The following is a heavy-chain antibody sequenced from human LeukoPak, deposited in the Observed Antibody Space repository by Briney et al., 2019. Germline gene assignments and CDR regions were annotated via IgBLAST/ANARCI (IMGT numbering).Heavy chain of an antibody. Sequence: SVKVSCKASGGTFSSYAISWVRQAPGQGLEWMGGIIPIFGTANYAQKFQGRVTITADESTSTAYMELSSLRSEDTAVYYCATSLYYYDSSGPLGYWGQGTLVTVSS. V-gene: IGHV1-69*13. J-gene: IGHJ4*02. CDR2: IIPIFGTA. D-gene: IGHD3-22*01. CDR3: ATSLYYYDSSGPLGY. CDR1: GGTFSSYA.